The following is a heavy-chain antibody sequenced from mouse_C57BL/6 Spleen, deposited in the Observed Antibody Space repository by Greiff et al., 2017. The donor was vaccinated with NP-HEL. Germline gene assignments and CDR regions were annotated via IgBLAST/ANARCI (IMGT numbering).Heavy chain of an antibody. D-gene: IGHD2-4*01. V-gene: IGHV1-59*01. CDR3: AIDYAV. J-gene: IGHJ1*03. CDR2: IDPSDSYT. CDR1: GYTFTSYW. Sequence: QVQLQQPGAELVRPGTSVKLSCKAFGYTFTSYWMHWVKQRPGQGLEWIGVIDPSDSYTNYNQKFKGKATLTVDTSSSTAYMQLSSLTSEDSAVYYCAIDYAVWGTGTTVTVSS.